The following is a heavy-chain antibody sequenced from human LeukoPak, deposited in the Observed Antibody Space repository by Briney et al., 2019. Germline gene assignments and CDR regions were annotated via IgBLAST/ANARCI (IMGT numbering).Heavy chain of an antibody. Sequence: TGGSLRLSCVASGFTFSSNGMHWVRQAPGKGLEWVTFIQYDGSKKYYADSVKGRFTISRDNSKNTLYLEMSSLRAEDTAVYYCAKEAPRRLAVAVGRRYMDVWGKGTTVTVSS. CDR1: GFTFSSNG. CDR3: AKEAPRRLAVAVGRRYMDV. D-gene: IGHD6-19*01. J-gene: IGHJ6*03. CDR2: IQYDGSKK. V-gene: IGHV3-30*02.